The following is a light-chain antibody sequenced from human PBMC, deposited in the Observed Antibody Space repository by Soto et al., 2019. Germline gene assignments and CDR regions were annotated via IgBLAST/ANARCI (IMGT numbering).Light chain of an antibody. Sequence: QSALTQPASVSGSPGQSITISCTDVGSYNLVSWYEHHPGKAPKLIIYEGNKRPSGVSNRFSGSQSGNTASLTISGLQAEDEAVYYCRSYVHSPGVFGGGTKLTVL. CDR3: RSYVHSPGV. J-gene: IGLJ2*01. V-gene: IGLV2-23*01. CDR2: EGN. CDR1: VGSYNL.